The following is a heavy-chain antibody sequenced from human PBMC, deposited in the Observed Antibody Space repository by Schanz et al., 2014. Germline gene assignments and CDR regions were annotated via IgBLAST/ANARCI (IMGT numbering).Heavy chain of an antibody. D-gene: IGHD2-15*01. J-gene: IGHJ6*02. V-gene: IGHV3-30-3*01. CDR2: ISYDGSNK. CDR3: AKARRKSNCSGGRCFHYSYYGMDV. CDR1: GFTLSSYA. Sequence: VQLVESGGGLVQPGRSLRLSCAAYGFTLSSYAMHWVRQAPGKGLEWVAVISYDGSNKYYADSVKGRFTISRDISKNTLYLQMNTLRAEDTAVYYCAKARRKSNCSGGRCFHYSYYGMDVWGQGTTVTVSS.